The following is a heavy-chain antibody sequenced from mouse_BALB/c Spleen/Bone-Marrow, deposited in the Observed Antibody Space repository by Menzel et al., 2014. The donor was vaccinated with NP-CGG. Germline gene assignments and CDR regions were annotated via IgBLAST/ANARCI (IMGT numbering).Heavy chain of an antibody. CDR2: ISSGGSYT. Sequence: EVKVVESGGGLVKPGGSLKLSCAAYGFTFSSFAMSWIRQSPEKRLEWVAEISSGGSYTYYPDTVTGRFTISRDNAKNTLYLEMSSLRSEDTAMYYCAIMKNYAMDYWGQGTSVTVSS. CDR1: GFTFSSFA. D-gene: IGHD2-3*01. V-gene: IGHV5-9-4*01. J-gene: IGHJ4*01. CDR3: AIMKNYAMDY.